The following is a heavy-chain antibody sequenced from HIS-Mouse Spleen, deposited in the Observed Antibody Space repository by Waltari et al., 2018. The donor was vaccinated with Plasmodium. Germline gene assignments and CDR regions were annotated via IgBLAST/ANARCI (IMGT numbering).Heavy chain of an antibody. D-gene: IGHD6-13*01. V-gene: IGHV3-7*01. CDR2: IKQDGSEK. Sequence: EVQLVESGGGLVQPGGSLRVSGAAAGVTFSGYWMSWVRQAPGKGLEWVANIKQDGSEKYYVDSVKGRFTISRDNAKNSLYLQMNSLRAEDTAVYYCASSWYWYFDLWGRGTLVTVSS. J-gene: IGHJ2*01. CDR1: GVTFSGYW. CDR3: ASSWYWYFDL.